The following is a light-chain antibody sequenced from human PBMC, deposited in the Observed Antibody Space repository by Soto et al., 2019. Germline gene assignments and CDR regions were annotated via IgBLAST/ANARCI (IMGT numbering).Light chain of an antibody. Sequence: QSALTQPASVSGSPGQSITISCTGTSSDVGGYNYVSWYQHHPGKAPKLLIYEVSNRPSGVSNRFSGSKSGNTASLTISGLQAEDEAEYYCSSYTTSSTHWVFGGGTKLTVL. CDR3: SSYTTSSTHWV. J-gene: IGLJ3*02. V-gene: IGLV2-14*01. CDR1: SSDVGGYNY. CDR2: EVS.